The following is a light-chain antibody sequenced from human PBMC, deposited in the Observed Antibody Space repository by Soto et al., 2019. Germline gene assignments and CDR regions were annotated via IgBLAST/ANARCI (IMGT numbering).Light chain of an antibody. J-gene: IGKJ1*01. V-gene: IGKV3D-15*01. CDR1: QTMTRA. CDR2: DAS. Sequence: EIVLMQSPGTLSLSPGERATLSCRASQTMTRAYVAWYQQKPGQAPRLLIYDASTRATGFPARFSGSGSGTEFTLTISSLQSEDFAVYYCQQYNNWPPWTFGQGTKVDIK. CDR3: QQYNNWPPWT.